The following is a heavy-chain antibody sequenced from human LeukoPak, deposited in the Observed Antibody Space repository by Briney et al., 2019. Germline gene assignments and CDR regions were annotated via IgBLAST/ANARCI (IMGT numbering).Heavy chain of an antibody. CDR1: GFTFSGYH. CDR2: ISTAGTTI. D-gene: IGHD2-21*01. CDR3: ARVWQDYSGVDY. V-gene: IGHV3-48*02. J-gene: IGHJ4*01. Sequence: GGSLRLSCAASGFTFSGYHINWVRQAPGKGLEWISYISTAGTTIYYADSVKGRFAISRDNAKSSLYLQMNSLRDEDTAVYYCARVWQDYSGVDYWGQEPWSPSPQ.